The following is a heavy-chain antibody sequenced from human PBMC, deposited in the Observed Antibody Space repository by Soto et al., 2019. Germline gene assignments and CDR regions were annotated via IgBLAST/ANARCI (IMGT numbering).Heavy chain of an antibody. Sequence: GGSLRVYCAASGLTISRYAMSWVRKAPGKGLEWVSAISGSGGSTYYADSVKGRFTISRDNSKNTLYLQMNSLRAEDTAVYYCAKGLLWFGESQPYYYGMDVWGQGTTVTVS. D-gene: IGHD3-10*01. CDR2: ISGSGGST. J-gene: IGHJ6*02. CDR3: AKGLLWFGESQPYYYGMDV. V-gene: IGHV3-23*01. CDR1: GLTISRYA.